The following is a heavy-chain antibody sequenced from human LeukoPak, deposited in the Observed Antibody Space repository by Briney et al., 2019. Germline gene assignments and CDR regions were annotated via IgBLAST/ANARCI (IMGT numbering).Heavy chain of an antibody. CDR3: AKDVGYCSSTTCYKPFDY. J-gene: IGHJ4*02. Sequence: GGSLRLSCAASGFTFSNYAMSWVRQAPGKGLEWVSAFSGSGGSTYYAGSVKGRFTISRDNSKNTLYLQMNSLRAEDTAVYYCAKDVGYCSSTTCYKPFDYWGQGVLVTVSS. CDR1: GFTFSNYA. V-gene: IGHV3-23*01. D-gene: IGHD2-2*02. CDR2: FSGSGGST.